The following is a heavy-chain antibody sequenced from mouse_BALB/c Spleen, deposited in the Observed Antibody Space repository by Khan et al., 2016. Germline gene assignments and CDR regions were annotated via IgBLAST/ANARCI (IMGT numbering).Heavy chain of an antibody. CDR3: ATITTVPFAY. CDR2: INTETGEP. J-gene: IGHJ3*01. CDR1: GYTFTDYS. V-gene: IGHV9-2-1*01. D-gene: IGHD1-1*01. Sequence: QIQLVQSGPELKKPGETVKISCKASGYTFTDYSMHWVKQAPGKGLKWMGWINTETGEPTYADDFKGRFAFSLETSASTAYLQINNLKNEDTATXFCATITTVPFAYGGQGTLVTVSA.